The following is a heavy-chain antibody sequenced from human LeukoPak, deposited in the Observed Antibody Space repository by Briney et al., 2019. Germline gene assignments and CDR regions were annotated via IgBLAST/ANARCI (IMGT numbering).Heavy chain of an antibody. Sequence: SETLSLTCTVSGGSISSSSYYWGWIRQPPGKGLEWIGSIYYSGSSYYNPSLKSRVTISADTSKNQFSLKLSSVTAADTAVYYCARRLAGTEDYWGQGTLVTVFS. CDR2: IYYSGSS. D-gene: IGHD1-7*01. V-gene: IGHV4-39*01. J-gene: IGHJ4*02. CDR3: ARRLAGTEDY. CDR1: GGSISSSSYY.